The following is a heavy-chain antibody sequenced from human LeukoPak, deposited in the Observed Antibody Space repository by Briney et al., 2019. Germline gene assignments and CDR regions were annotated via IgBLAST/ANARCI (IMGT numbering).Heavy chain of an antibody. CDR1: GFTFSSYA. V-gene: IGHV3-23*01. CDR2: ISGSGGST. J-gene: IGHJ4*02. Sequence: GGSLRLSCAASGFTFSSYAMSWVRQAPGKGLEWVSAISGSGGSTYYADSVKGRFTVSRDNSKNTLYLQMNSLRAEDTAVYYCAKDRGRYSYGSDYFDYWGQGTLVTVSS. CDR3: AKDRGRYSYGSDYFDY. D-gene: IGHD5-18*01.